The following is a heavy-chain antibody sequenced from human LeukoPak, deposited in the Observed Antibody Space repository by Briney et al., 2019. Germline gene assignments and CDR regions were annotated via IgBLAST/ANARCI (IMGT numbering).Heavy chain of an antibody. J-gene: IGHJ4*02. Sequence: GESLKISCKGFGYRFTNYWIGWVRQMPGKGLEWMGIIYPGDSDTRYSPSFQGQVTISADKSINTAYLQWSSLKASDTAMYYCVLAGSGSYYFDYWGQGILVTVSS. CDR1: GYRFTNYW. V-gene: IGHV5-51*01. CDR3: VLAGSGSYYFDY. D-gene: IGHD3-10*01. CDR2: IYPGDSDT.